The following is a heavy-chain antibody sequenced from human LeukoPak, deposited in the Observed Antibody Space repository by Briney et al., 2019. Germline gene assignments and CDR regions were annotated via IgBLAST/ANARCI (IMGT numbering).Heavy chain of an antibody. J-gene: IGHJ4*02. Sequence: ASVKVSCKASGYRFTDYHMRWVRQAPGQGLEWMGWINPNTGGTNYAQSFQGRVTMTRDTSITTSYMELSNLLFDDTALYYCARGGHGHTQNDYWGQGTLVTVSS. D-gene: IGHD5-24*01. CDR2: INPNTGGT. CDR1: GYRFTDYH. V-gene: IGHV1-2*02. CDR3: ARGGHGHTQNDY.